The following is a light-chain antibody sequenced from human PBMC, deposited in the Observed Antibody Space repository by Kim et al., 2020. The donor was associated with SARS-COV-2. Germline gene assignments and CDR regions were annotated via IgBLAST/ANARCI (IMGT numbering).Light chain of an antibody. CDR2: GVS. CDR1: QSVSSN. J-gene: IGKJ4*01. V-gene: IGKV3-15*01. Sequence: PTLSLSPGERATLACRASQSVSSNLAWYQQKPGQAPMLLIYGVSTRATGITDRFSGGGSGKEFTLTISSLQSEDFAVYYCQRGLTFGGGTKVDIK. CDR3: QRGLT.